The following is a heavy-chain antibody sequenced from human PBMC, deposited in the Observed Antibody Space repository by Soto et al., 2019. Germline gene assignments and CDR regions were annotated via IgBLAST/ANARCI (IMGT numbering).Heavy chain of an antibody. J-gene: IGHJ3*02. CDR2: IYSGGST. CDR3: AAPASVAIAAAQGDAFDI. V-gene: IGHV3-66*01. Sequence: EVQLVESGGGLVQPGGSLRLSCAASGFTVSSNYMSWVRQAPGKGLEWVSVIYSGGSTYYADSVKGRFTISRDNSKNTVHHQIKSLIGEETAEYDCAAPASVAIAAAQGDAFDIWGQGTMVNGSS. CDR1: GFTVSSNY. D-gene: IGHD6-13*01.